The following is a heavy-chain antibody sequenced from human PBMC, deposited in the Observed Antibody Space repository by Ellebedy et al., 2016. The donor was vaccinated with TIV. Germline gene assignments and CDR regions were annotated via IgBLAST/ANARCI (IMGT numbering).Heavy chain of an antibody. D-gene: IGHD2-2*01. CDR3: ARGYCSGTSCHRYFDY. Sequence: GGSMRLSXAASGFTFSSYWMHWVRQAPGKGLVWVSRINSDGSSTSYADSVKGRFTISRDNAKNTLYLQMNSLRDEDTAVYYCARGYCSGTSCHRYFDYWGQGTLVIVSS. CDR2: INSDGSST. J-gene: IGHJ4*02. V-gene: IGHV3-74*01. CDR1: GFTFSSYW.